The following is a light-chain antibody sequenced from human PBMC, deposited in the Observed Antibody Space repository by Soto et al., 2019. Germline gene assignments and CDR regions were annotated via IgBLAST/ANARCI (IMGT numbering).Light chain of an antibody. CDR3: QSYDSSLSGSGV. Sequence: QLVLTQPPSVSGAPGQRVTISCTGSSSNIGAGYDVHWYQQLPGTAPKLLIYGNSNRPSGVPDRFSGSKSGTSASLAITGLQAEDEADYYCQSYDSSLSGSGVFGGGIKLTVL. V-gene: IGLV1-40*01. J-gene: IGLJ2*01. CDR2: GNS. CDR1: SSNIGAGYD.